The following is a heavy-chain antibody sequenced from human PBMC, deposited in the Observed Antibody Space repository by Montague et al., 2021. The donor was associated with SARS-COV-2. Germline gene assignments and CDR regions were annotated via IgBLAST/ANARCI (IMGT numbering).Heavy chain of an antibody. Sequence: SETLSLTCTVSGGSISSYYWSWIRQPPGKGLEWIGYIYYSGSTNYNPSLKSRVTISVDTSKDQFSLKLTSVTAADTAVYYCARGRDGYYHRSALVDYWGQGTLVTVSS. J-gene: IGHJ4*02. CDR2: IYYSGST. CDR1: GGSISSYY. CDR3: ARGRDGYYHRSALVDY. V-gene: IGHV4-59*01. D-gene: IGHD3-22*01.